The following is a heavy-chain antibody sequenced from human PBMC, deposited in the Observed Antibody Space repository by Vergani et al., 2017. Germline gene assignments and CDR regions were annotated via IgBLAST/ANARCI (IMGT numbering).Heavy chain of an antibody. V-gene: IGHV1-69*06. Sequence: QVQLVQSGAEVKKPGSSVKVSCKASGGTFSSYAISWVRQAPGQGLEWMGGIIPIFGTANYAQKFQGRVTITADKSTSTAYMELSSLRSEDTAVYYCARAAAVPRYYYVSSGTSHFDYWGQGTLVTVSS. J-gene: IGHJ4*02. D-gene: IGHD3-22*01. CDR2: IIPIFGTA. CDR1: GGTFSSYA. CDR3: ARAAAVPRYYYVSSGTSHFDY.